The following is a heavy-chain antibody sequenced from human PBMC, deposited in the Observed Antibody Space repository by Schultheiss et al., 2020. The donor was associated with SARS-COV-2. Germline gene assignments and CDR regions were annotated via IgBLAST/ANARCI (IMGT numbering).Heavy chain of an antibody. CDR2: IIPILGIA. V-gene: IGHV1-69*04. D-gene: IGHD3-22*01. CDR1: GYTFTNYG. J-gene: IGHJ4*02. CDR3: ARDRRESYDSSGYSLDY. Sequence: SVKVSCKASGYTFTNYGITWVRQAPGQGLEWMGRIIPILGIANYAQKFQGRVTITADKSTSTAYMELSSLRSEDTAVYYCARDRRESYDSSGYSLDYWGQGTLVTVSS.